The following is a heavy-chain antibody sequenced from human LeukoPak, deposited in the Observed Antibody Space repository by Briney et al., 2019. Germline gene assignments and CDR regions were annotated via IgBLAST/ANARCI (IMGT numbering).Heavy chain of an antibody. CDR1: GASINIYTYF. CDR3: ARVLYSSSSGSDYFYYYMDV. V-gene: IGHV4-39*01. CDR2: VYFSGST. Sequence: SETLTLTCTVSGASINIYTYFWGWLRQPPGKGLEWIGNVYFSGSTYYNPSLKSRVTISVDTSKNQFFLKLSSVTAADTAVYYCARVLYSSSSGSDYFYYYMDVWGKGTTVTVSS. D-gene: IGHD6-6*01. J-gene: IGHJ6*03.